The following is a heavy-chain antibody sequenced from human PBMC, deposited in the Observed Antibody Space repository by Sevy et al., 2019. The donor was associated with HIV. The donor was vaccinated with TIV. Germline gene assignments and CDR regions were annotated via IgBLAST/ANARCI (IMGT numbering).Heavy chain of an antibody. Sequence: ASVKVSCKASGYTFTSYGISWVRQAPGQGLEWMGWISAYNGNTNYAQKLQGRVTMTTDTSTSTAYMELRSLRSDDTAVYYAARSRYCSGGSCSGFYWFDSWGQGTLVTVSS. D-gene: IGHD2-15*01. J-gene: IGHJ5*01. CDR2: ISAYNGNT. V-gene: IGHV1-18*01. CDR1: GYTFTSYG. CDR3: ARSRYCSGGSCSGFYWFDS.